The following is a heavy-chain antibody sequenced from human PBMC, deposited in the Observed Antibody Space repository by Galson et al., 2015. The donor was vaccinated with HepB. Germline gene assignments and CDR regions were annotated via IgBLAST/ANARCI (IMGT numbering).Heavy chain of an antibody. CDR1: GFTFSDYY. CDR3: ARARSEGLRLGELSLWWVNFDY. D-gene: IGHD3-16*02. CDR2: ISSSSSYT. J-gene: IGHJ4*02. V-gene: IGHV3-11*05. Sequence: SLRLSCAASGFTFSDYYMSWIRQAPGKGLEWVSYISSSSSYTNYADSVKGRFTISRDNAKNSLYLQMNSLRAEDTAVYYCARARSEGLRLGELSLWWVNFDYWGQGTLVTVSS.